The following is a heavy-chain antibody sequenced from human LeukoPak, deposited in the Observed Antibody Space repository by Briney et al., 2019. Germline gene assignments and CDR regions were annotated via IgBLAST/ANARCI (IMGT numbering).Heavy chain of an antibody. Sequence: SETLSLACTVSGGSISSGSYYWSWIRQPAGKGLVWIGRIYTSGSTNYNPSLKSRVTISVDTSKNQFSLKLSSVTAADTAVCYCAREGDYYGSGSYVHYFDYWGQGTLVTVSS. V-gene: IGHV4-61*02. CDR2: IYTSGST. CDR1: GGSISSGSYY. J-gene: IGHJ4*02. D-gene: IGHD3-10*01. CDR3: AREGDYYGSGSYVHYFDY.